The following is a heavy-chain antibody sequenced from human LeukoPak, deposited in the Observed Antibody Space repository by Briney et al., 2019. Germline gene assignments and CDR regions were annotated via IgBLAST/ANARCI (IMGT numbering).Heavy chain of an antibody. J-gene: IGHJ4*02. CDR2: ISSSSSYI. D-gene: IGHD2-2*03. V-gene: IGHV3-21*01. CDR1: GFTFSSYS. CDR3: ARDGFAAYFDY. Sequence: GGSLRLSCAASGFTFSSYSMDWVRQAPGKGLEWVSSISSSSSYIYYADSVKGRFTISRDNAKNSLYLQMNSLRAEDTAVYYCARDGFAAYFDYWGQGTLVTVSS.